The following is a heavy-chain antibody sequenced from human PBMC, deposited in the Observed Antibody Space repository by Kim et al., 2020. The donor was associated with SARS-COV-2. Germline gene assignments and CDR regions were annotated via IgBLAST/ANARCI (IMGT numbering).Heavy chain of an antibody. CDR1: EYSFTGYW. CDR2: VDPSDSST. V-gene: IGHV5-10-1*01. Sequence: GESLKISCQGSEYSFTGYWINWVRQMPGKGLEWMGRVDPSDSSTDYSPSFQGHVTISADKSISTAYLQWSSLKASDTAMYYCARRFGSTKVGGWFDPWGQGTLITVSS. D-gene: IGHD1-26*01. J-gene: IGHJ5*02. CDR3: ARRFGSTKVGGWFDP.